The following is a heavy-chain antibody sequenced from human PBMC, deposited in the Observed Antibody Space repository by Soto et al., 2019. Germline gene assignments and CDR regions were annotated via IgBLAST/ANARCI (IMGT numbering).Heavy chain of an antibody. CDR1: GFTFSSYA. V-gene: IGHV3-30-3*01. CDR3: ARGRDYAMDV. J-gene: IGHJ6*02. Sequence: QVQLVESGGGVVQPGRSLRLSCAASGFTFSSYAMHWVRQAPGKGLEWVAVISYDGSNKYYADSVKGRFTISRDNSKNTLYLQMNSLRAEDTAVYYCARGRDYAMDVWGQGTTVTVSS. CDR2: ISYDGSNK.